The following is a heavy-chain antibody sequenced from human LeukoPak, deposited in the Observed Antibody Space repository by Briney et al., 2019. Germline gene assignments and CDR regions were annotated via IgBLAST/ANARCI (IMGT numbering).Heavy chain of an antibody. J-gene: IGHJ5*02. Sequence: SETLSLTCTVSGGSISSYYWSWIRQPAGKGLEWIGRIYTSGSTNYNPSLKSRVTISVDTSKNQFSLKLSSVTAADTAVYYCARDRVADYVWGSYRYSNWFDPWGQGTLVTVSS. CDR3: ARDRVADYVWGSYRYSNWFDP. D-gene: IGHD3-16*02. CDR1: GGSISSYY. CDR2: IYTSGST. V-gene: IGHV4-4*07.